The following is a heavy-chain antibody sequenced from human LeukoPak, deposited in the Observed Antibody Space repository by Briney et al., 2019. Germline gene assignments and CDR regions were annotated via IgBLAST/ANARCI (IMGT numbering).Heavy chain of an antibody. Sequence: GGSLRLSCAASGFTFSSHSMNWVRQAPGKGLEWISSISSSGSHIFQVDLVKGRFTISRDNARHSLYLQMSSLRAEDTAVYYCARGDPGDLYIDYWGQGTLVTVSS. CDR2: ISSSGSHI. J-gene: IGHJ4*02. D-gene: IGHD4-17*01. CDR1: GFTFSSHS. CDR3: ARGDPGDLYIDY. V-gene: IGHV3-21*01.